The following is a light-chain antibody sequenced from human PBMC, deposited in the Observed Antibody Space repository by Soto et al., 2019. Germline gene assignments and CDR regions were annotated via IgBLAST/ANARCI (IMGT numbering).Light chain of an antibody. CDR1: QSINIW. J-gene: IGKJ1*01. CDR2: KAS. Sequence: DIQMTKSPSTLSASVGDRVTITCRASQSINIWLAWYQQKPGRAPKLLIYKASTLESGVPLRFSGSGSGTEITLTISSLQPDDFATYYCQQYNDYWTFGQGTKVDIK. V-gene: IGKV1-5*03. CDR3: QQYNDYWT.